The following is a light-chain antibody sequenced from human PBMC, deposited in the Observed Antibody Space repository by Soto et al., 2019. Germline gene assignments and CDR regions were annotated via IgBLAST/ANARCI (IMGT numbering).Light chain of an antibody. CDR2: EVN. V-gene: IGLV2-14*01. CDR1: SIDVGRYNY. Sequence: HSALAQPSSVSGSPGQSITTPFTGTSIDVGRYNYVSWYQHHPGNGAKLIIYEVNSRPSGVSDRFSVSKSGNKASLTISNLEAEDESDYYCGSYTSADTPFVFGTGNKVTV. CDR3: GSYTSADTPFV. J-gene: IGLJ1*01.